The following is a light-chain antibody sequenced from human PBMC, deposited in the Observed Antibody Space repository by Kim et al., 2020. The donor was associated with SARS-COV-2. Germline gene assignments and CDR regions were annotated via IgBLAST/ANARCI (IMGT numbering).Light chain of an antibody. CDR1: QSVGSS. J-gene: IGKJ4*01. Sequence: LSPGDGATLSCRDSQSVGSSLAWYQQKYGQPPRLLIFDTSRRATGIPARFSGSGSETDFTLTISSLEPEDFAVYYCYQRSTWPLTFVGGTKVDIK. CDR2: DTS. V-gene: IGKV3-11*01. CDR3: YQRSTWPLT.